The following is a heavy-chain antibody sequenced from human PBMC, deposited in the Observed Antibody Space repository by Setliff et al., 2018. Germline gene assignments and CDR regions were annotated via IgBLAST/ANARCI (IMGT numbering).Heavy chain of an antibody. D-gene: IGHD4-17*01. J-gene: IGHJ4*02. V-gene: IGHV1-69*13. CDR2: IIPIFGTT. CDR3: ARDFLGIHIDHGNALDDY. Sequence: GASVKVSCKASGGTFNTYAISWVLQAPGQGLEWMGGIIPIFGTTNYAQKFQGRVTITADESTSTAYMELSSLRSEDTAVYYCARDFLGIHIDHGNALDDYWGQGTLVTVSS. CDR1: GGTFNTYA.